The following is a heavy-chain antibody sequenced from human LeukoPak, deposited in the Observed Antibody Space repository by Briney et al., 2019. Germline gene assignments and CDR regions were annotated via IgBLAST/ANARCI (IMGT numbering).Heavy chain of an antibody. CDR2: IKQDGSEK. CDR1: GFTFSDHY. J-gene: IGHJ6*03. D-gene: IGHD6-6*01. V-gene: IGHV3-7*01. Sequence: GGSLRLSCVVSGFTFSDHYMEWVRQAPGKGLEWVANIKQDGSEKYYVDSVKGRFTISRDNAKNSLYLQMNSLRAEDTAVYYCASGSSSSSSSYYYYYYMDVWGKGTTVTVSS. CDR3: ASGSSSSSSSYYYYYYMDV.